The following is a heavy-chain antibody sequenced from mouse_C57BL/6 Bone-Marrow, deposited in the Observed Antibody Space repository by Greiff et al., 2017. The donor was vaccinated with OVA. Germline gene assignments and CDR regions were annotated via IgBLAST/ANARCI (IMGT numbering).Heavy chain of an antibody. CDR2: ISSGGSYT. J-gene: IGHJ2*01. CDR3: AINYYGSSYVLDY. CDR1: GFTFSSYG. V-gene: IGHV5-6*02. Sequence: EVKLVESGGDLVKPGGSLKLSCAASGFTFSSYGMSWVRQTPDKRLEWVATISSGGSYTYYPDSVKGRFTISRDNAKNTLYLQMSSLKSEDTAMYYCAINYYGSSYVLDYWGQGTTLTVSS. D-gene: IGHD1-1*01.